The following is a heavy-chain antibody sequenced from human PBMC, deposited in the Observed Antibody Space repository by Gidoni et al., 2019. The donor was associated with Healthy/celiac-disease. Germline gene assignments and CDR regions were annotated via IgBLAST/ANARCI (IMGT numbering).Heavy chain of an antibody. CDR1: GGSISSYY. CDR2: IYYSGST. CDR3: ARVDTLQYYFDY. J-gene: IGHJ4*02. Sequence: QVQLQESGTGLVKPSETLSLTCTVSGGSISSYYWSWIRQPPGKGLEWIGYIYYSGSTNYNPSLKNRVTISVDTSKNQFSLKLSSVTAADTAVYYWARVDTLQYYFDYWGQGTLVTVSS. D-gene: IGHD4-4*01. V-gene: IGHV4-59*01.